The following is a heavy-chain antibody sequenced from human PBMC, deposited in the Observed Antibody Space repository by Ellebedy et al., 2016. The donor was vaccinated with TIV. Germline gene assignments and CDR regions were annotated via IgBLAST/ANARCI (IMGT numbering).Heavy chain of an antibody. Sequence: MPSETLSLTCTVSGGSISDYYWSWIRQPPGKGLEWIGSLYYSGSTNYNPSLKSRVTISVDTSKNQFSLRLSSVTAADTAVYYCARHETLYFDYWGQGTLVTVSS. CDR3: ARHETLYFDY. CDR2: LYYSGST. CDR1: GGSISDYY. J-gene: IGHJ4*02. V-gene: IGHV4-59*08.